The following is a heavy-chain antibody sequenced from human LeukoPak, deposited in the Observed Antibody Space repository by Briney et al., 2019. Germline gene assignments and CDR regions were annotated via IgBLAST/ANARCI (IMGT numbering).Heavy chain of an antibody. CDR3: AKVGQPWSIWDYFDY. CDR2: ISYDGSNK. CDR1: GFTFSSYA. D-gene: IGHD3-16*01. J-gene: IGHJ4*02. V-gene: IGHV3-30*04. Sequence: PGRSLRLSCAASGFTFSSYAMHWVRQAPGKGLEWVAVISYDGSNKYYADSVKGRFTISRDNSKNTLYLQMNSLRAGDTAVYYCAKVGQPWSIWDYFDYWGQGTLVTVSS.